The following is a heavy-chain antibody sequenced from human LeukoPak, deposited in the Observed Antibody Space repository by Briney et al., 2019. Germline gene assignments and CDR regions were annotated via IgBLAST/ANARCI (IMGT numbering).Heavy chain of an antibody. Sequence: GGSLRLSCAASGFSFSIYSLNWVRQAPGKGLEWVSYISHTGSTVSYAASVKGRFTISRDNAKNSLYLQMNSLRAEDTAMYYCAIPPLSGTGSSRPLAGIDVWGQGTTVTVSS. CDR2: ISHTGSTV. J-gene: IGHJ6*02. CDR1: GFSFSIYS. CDR3: AIPPLSGTGSSRPLAGIDV. V-gene: IGHV3-48*04. D-gene: IGHD3-10*01.